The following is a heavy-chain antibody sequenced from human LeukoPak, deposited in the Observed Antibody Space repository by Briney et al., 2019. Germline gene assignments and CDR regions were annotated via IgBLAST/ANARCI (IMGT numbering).Heavy chain of an antibody. CDR3: ARDDGSYSNWFDP. D-gene: IGHD4-11*01. Sequence: WGSLRLSCAASGFTFRSYSMNWVRQAPGKELEWVSSISSSSSYIYYADSVKGRFTISRDNAKNSLYLQMNSLRAEDTAVYYCARDDGSYSNWFDPWGQGTLVTVSS. CDR2: ISSSSSYI. J-gene: IGHJ5*02. CDR1: GFTFRSYS. V-gene: IGHV3-21*01.